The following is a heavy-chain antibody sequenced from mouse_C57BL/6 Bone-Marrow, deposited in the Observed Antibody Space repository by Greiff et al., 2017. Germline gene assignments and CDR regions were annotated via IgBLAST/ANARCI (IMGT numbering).Heavy chain of an antibody. V-gene: IGHV1-64*01. J-gene: IGHJ3*01. CDR1: GYTFTSYW. CDR3: ARRGAGTWFAY. Sequence: QVHVKQPGAELVKPGASVKLSCKASGYTFTSYWMHWVKQRPGQGLEWIGMIHPNSGSTNYNEKFKSKATLTVDKSSSTAYMQLSSLTSEDSAVYYCARRGAGTWFAYWGQGTLVTVSA. CDR2: IHPNSGST.